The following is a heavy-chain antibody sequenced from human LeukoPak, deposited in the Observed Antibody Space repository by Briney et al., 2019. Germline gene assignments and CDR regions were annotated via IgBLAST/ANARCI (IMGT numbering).Heavy chain of an antibody. D-gene: IGHD3-10*01. CDR1: GGSISSYY. CDR2: MSYSGST. J-gene: IGHJ4*02. CDR3: ARQKWFGELFTRYFDY. V-gene: IGHV4-39*01. Sequence: SETLSLTCTVSGGSISSYYWGWIRQPPGERLEWNGTMSYSGSTYYNLSLKSRVTMSLNTSKNQLSLKLSSVTAADTALYYCARQKWFGELFTRYFDYWGQGVLVTVSS.